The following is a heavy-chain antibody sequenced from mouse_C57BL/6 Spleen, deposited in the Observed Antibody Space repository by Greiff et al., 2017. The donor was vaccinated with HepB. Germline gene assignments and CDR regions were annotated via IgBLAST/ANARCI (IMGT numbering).Heavy chain of an antibody. D-gene: IGHD2-12*01. CDR2: IDPENGDT. CDR3: TTSYDVDRFAY. CDR1: GFNIKDDY. Sequence: VQLQQSGAELVRPGASVKLSCTASGFNIKDDYMHWVKQRPEQGLEWIGWIDPENGDTEYASKFQGKATITAETSSNTAYLQLSSLTSEDTAVYYCTTSYDVDRFAYWGQGTLVTVSA. V-gene: IGHV14-4*01. J-gene: IGHJ3*01.